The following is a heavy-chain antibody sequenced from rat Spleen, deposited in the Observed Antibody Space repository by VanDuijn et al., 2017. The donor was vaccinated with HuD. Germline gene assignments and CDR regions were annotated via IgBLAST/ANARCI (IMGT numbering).Heavy chain of an antibody. J-gene: IGHJ1*01. V-gene: IGHV5-31*01. CDR3: TRHASYDGYYHGYVDF. CDR2: ITNTGGST. CDR1: GFTFNTYW. Sequence: VQLLESGGGLVQPGKSLKISCVASGFTFNTYWMTWIRQAPGTGLGWIASITNTGGSTYYPDSVKGRFTVSRDTAKSTLYLHMESLRSEDTATHYCTRHASYDGYYHGYVDFWGPGTMVSVSS. D-gene: IGHD1-12*03.